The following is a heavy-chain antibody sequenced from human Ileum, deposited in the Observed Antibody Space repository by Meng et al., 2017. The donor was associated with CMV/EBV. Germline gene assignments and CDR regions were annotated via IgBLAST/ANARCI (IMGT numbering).Heavy chain of an antibody. J-gene: IGHJ4*02. D-gene: IGHD2-15*01. Sequence: YTFTSYGINGVRQAPGQGLEWMGLISAYNGNTNYALKLQGRVTMTTDTSTSTAYMELRSLRSDDTAVYYCATLFNADSSGGSCYSGYWGQGTLVTVSS. CDR3: ATLFNADSSGGSCYSGY. V-gene: IGHV1-18*01. CDR1: YTFTSYG. CDR2: ISAYNGNT.